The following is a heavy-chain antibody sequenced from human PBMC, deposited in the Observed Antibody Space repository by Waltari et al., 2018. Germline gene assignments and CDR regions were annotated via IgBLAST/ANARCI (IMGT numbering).Heavy chain of an antibody. J-gene: IGHJ5*02. V-gene: IGHV1-2*02. D-gene: IGHD1-1*01. Sequence: QVQLVQSGAEVKKPGASVKVSCKSSGYSFSDYYINWVRQAPGQGLEWMGWVNTSSGATTYAQKFQARVTMTRDRATNTAYMDLRGLTPDDTAVYFCARNKGKTISTRRAFRLDPWGQGTLVSVSS. CDR2: VNTSSGAT. CDR1: GYSFSDYY. CDR3: ARNKGKTISTRRAFRLDP.